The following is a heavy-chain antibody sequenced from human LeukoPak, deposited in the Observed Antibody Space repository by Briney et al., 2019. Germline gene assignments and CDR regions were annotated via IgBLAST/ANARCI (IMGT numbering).Heavy chain of an antibody. CDR1: GFTFSNYA. CDR2: ITGSGGST. D-gene: IGHD6-13*01. J-gene: IGHJ4*02. V-gene: IGHV3-23*01. CDR3: AKELGRAADGTSY. Sequence: GGSLRLSCAASGFTFSNYAMSWVRQAPGKGLEWVSSITGSGGSTDCADSVKSRFTISRDTSTNTLYLQMNSLRAEDTAGYYCAKELGRAADGTSYWGQGTLVTVSS.